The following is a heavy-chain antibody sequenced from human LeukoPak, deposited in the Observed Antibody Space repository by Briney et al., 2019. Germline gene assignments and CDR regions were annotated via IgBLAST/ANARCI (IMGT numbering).Heavy chain of an antibody. V-gene: IGHV4-30-4*01. D-gene: IGHD1-26*01. CDR3: ARDIVGATDAFDI. Sequence: SQTLSLTCTVSGGSISSGDYYWSWIRQPPGKGLEWIGYIYHSGSTYYNPSLKSRVTISVDTSKNQFSLKLSSVTAADTAVYYCARDIVGATDAFDIWGQGTMVTVSS. CDR2: IYHSGST. J-gene: IGHJ3*02. CDR1: GGSISSGDYY.